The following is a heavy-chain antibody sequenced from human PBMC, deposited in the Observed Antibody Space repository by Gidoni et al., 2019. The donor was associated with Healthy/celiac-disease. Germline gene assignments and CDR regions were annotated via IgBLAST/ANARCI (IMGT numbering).Heavy chain of an antibody. V-gene: IGHV4-34*01. CDR2: INHSGST. D-gene: IGHD3-3*01. CDR3: ARGRITIFGVVTWWFDP. Sequence: QVQLQQWGAGLFKPSETLSLTCAVYGGPFSGYYWSWIRQPPGKGLEWIGEINHSGSTNYNPSLKSRVTISVDTSKNQFSLKLSSVTAADTAVYYCARGRITIFGVVTWWFDPWGQGTLVTVSS. J-gene: IGHJ5*02. CDR1: GGPFSGYY.